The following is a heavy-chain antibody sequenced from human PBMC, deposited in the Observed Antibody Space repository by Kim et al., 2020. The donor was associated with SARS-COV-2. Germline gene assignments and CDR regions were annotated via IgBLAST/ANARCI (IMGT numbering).Heavy chain of an antibody. CDR1: GFTFSNFW. V-gene: IGHV3-74*01. CDR3: ARGGCDGGRAIDY. J-gene: IGHJ4*02. D-gene: IGHD3-10*01. Sequence: GGSLRLSCAASGFTFSNFWMHWVRQVPGKGPVWVSRVNGAGRAINDARGRFTISRDNAKNMLYLQMNSLRAEDTAVYYCARGGCDGGRAIDYWGQGILVTVSS. CDR2: VNGAGRAI.